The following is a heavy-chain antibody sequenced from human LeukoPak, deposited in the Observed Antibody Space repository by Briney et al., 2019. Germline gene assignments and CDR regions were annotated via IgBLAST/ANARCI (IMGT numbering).Heavy chain of an antibody. CDR1: GFTFNYYS. CDR3: ARDWQLFGMVV. CDR2: ISSSSGYI. V-gene: IGHV3-21*04. Sequence: GGSLRLSCEASGFTFNYYSMNWVRQAPGKGLEWVSSISSSSGYIYYADSVKGRFTISRDNGKNSLYLQLNSLRAEDTAVYYCARDWQLFGMVVWGQGTTVTVSS. D-gene: IGHD4-23*01. J-gene: IGHJ6*02.